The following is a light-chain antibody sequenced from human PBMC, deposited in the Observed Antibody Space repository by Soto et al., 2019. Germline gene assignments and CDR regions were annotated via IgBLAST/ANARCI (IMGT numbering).Light chain of an antibody. CDR3: QQRSNCTPVLT. CDR1: QSVSSY. Sequence: EIVLTQSPATLSLSPGERATLSCRASQSVSSYLAWYQQKPGQAPRLLIYDASSRATGIPARFSGSGSGTDFTLNIRSLEPEDLAVYYCQQRSNCTPVLTFGGGTQVEIK. CDR2: DAS. J-gene: IGKJ4*01. V-gene: IGKV3-11*01.